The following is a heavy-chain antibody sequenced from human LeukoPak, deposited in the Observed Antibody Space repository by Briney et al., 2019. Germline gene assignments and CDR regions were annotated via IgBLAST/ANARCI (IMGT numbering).Heavy chain of an antibody. V-gene: IGHV5-51*03. J-gene: IGHJ4*02. D-gene: IGHD3-22*01. CDR3: ARVSRGDTSGYYSPGCDY. Sequence: GESLKISCKVSGYSFTSQWIGWVRQMPGKGLEWMGIIFPSYSATRYSPSFEGQVTMSVDKSISTAYLELSSLKASDTAMYYCARVSRGDTSGYYSPGCDYWGQGTLVTVSS. CDR2: IFPSYSAT. CDR1: GYSFTSQW.